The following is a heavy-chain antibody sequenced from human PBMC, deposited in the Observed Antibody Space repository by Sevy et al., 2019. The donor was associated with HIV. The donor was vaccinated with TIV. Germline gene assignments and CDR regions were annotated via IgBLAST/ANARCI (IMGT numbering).Heavy chain of an antibody. CDR1: GGSVSSGSYY. CDR2: IYYSGST. J-gene: IGHJ2*01. CDR3: ARVVAATIYWYFDL. V-gene: IGHV4-61*01. D-gene: IGHD2-15*01. Sequence: SETLSLTCTVSGGSVSSGSYYWSWIRQPPGKGLEGIGYIYYSGSTNYNPALKSRVTISVDTSKNQFSLKLSSVTAADTAVYYCARVVAATIYWYFDLWGRGTLVTVSS.